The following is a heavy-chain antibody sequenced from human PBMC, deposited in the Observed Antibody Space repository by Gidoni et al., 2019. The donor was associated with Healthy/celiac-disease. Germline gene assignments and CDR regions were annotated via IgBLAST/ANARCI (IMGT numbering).Heavy chain of an antibody. V-gene: IGHV3-21*01. J-gene: IGHJ4*02. D-gene: IGHD3-22*01. CDR3: ARDSTFTYYYDSSGYAFFDY. CDR1: GFPFSSYS. Sequence: EVPLVESGGGLVQPGGSLRLPCAASGFPFSSYSMHRVGQDPGKGLEWVSSISSSSSYIYYADSVKGRFTSSRDNAKNSLYLQMNSLSAEDTAVYYCARDSTFTYYYDSSGYAFFDYWGQGTLVTVSS. CDR2: ISSSSSYI.